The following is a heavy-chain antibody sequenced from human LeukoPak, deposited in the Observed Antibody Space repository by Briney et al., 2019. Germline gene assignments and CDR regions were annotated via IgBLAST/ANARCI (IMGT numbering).Heavy chain of an antibody. Sequence: PSETLSLTCTVSGGSISGYYWSWIRQPPGKGLEWIGYIYSSGSTNYNPSPKSRVTISVDTSKNQFSLKLTSVTAADTAVYYCARGGSSGYDPFDYWGQGTLVIVSS. V-gene: IGHV4-59*01. CDR2: IYSSGST. J-gene: IGHJ4*02. CDR3: ARGGSSGYDPFDY. CDR1: GGSISGYY. D-gene: IGHD5-12*01.